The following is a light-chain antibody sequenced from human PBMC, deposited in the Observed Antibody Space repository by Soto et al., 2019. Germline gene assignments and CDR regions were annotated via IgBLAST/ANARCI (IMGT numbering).Light chain of an antibody. V-gene: IGKV1-5*03. CDR2: RAS. CDR1: QSISDW. J-gene: IGKJ1*01. CDR3: QKYNGYSRA. Sequence: DIQMTQSPSTLSASIGDRVTITCRASQSISDWLAWYQQKPGKAPKLLIYRASNLESGVPSRFSGSGSGTECTLTISSLQPDDFATYYCQKYNGYSRAFGQGTKVEIK.